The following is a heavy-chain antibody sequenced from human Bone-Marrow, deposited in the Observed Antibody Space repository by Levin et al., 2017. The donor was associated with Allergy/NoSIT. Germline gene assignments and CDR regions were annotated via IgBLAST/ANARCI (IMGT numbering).Heavy chain of an antibody. V-gene: IGHV1-69*13. CDR3: ARGSSGWYRLSFQH. D-gene: IGHD6-19*01. CDR2: IIPIFGTA. Sequence: ASVKVSCKASGGTFSSYAISWVRQAPGQGLEWMGGIIPIFGTANYAQKFQGRVTITADESTSTAYMELSSLRSEDTAVYYCARGSSGWYRLSFQHWGQGTLVTVSS. CDR1: GGTFSSYA. J-gene: IGHJ1*01.